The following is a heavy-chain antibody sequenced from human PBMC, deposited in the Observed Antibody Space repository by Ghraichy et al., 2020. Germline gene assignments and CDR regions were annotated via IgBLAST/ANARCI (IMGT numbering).Heavy chain of an antibody. CDR3: ARIGVGASRFYYGMDV. Sequence: SGPTLVKPTQTLTLTCTFSGFSLSTSGMCVSWIRQPPGKALEWLARIDWDDDKYYSTSLKTRLTISKDTSKNQVVLTMTNMDPVDTATYYCARIGVGASRFYYGMDVWGQGTTVTVSS. J-gene: IGHJ6*02. V-gene: IGHV2-70*11. CDR2: IDWDDDK. D-gene: IGHD3-3*01. CDR1: GFSLSTSGMC.